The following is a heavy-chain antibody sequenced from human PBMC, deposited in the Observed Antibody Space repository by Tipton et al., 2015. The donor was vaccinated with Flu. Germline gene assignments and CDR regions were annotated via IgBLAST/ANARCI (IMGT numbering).Heavy chain of an antibody. J-gene: IGHJ4*02. CDR3: ARRMGGYSYGTFDY. Sequence: TLSLTCTVSGGSISSYYWSWIRQPPGKGLEWIGYIYYSGSTNYNPSLKSRVTISVDTSKNQFSLKLSSVTAADTAVYYCARRMGGYSYGTFDYWGQGILVTVSS. CDR1: GGSISSYY. CDR2: IYYSGST. D-gene: IGHD5-18*01. V-gene: IGHV4-59*08.